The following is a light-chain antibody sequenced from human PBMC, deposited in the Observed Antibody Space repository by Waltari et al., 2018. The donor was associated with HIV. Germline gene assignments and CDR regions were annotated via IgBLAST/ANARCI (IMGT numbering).Light chain of an antibody. J-gene: IGKJ2*02. CDR2: WAS. CDR1: QSLLYSSNKKNY. V-gene: IGKV4-1*01. Sequence: DIVMTQPPESLTVSLGERATINCKSSQSLLYSSNKKNYLAWYQQKPRQPPKLLIYWASTRESGVPDRFSASVSGTDFTLTIGSLQAGDAAVYYCQQYYSTPCTFGQGTKLEIK. CDR3: QQYYSTPCT.